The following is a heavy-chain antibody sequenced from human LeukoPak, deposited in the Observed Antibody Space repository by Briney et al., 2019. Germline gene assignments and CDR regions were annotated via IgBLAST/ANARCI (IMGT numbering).Heavy chain of an antibody. CDR1: GYTFTGYY. CDR3: AKTMVRGEKDY. D-gene: IGHD3-10*01. Sequence: ASVKVSCKASGYTFTGYYMHWVRQDPGQGLEWMGRINPNSGGTNYAQKFQGRVTMTRDTSISTAYMELSRLRSDDTAVYYCAKTMVRGEKDYWGQGTLVTVSS. V-gene: IGHV1-2*06. CDR2: INPNSGGT. J-gene: IGHJ4*02.